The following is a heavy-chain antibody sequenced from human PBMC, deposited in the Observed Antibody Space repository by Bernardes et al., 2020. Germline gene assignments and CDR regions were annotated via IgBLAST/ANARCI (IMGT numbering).Heavy chain of an antibody. V-gene: IGHV4-59*01. CDR3: ARGLRYFDWLLRGGFDY. D-gene: IGHD3-9*01. Sequence: WETLSLTCTVSGGSISSYYWSWIRQPPGKGLEWIGYIYYSGSTNYNPSLKSRVTISVDTSKNQFSLKLSSVTAADTAVYYCARGLRYFDWLLRGGFDYWGQGTLVTVSS. CDR2: IYYSGST. CDR1: GGSISSYY. J-gene: IGHJ4*02.